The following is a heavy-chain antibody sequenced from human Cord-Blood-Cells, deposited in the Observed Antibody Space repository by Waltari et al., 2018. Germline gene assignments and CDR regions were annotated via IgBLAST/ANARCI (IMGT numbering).Heavy chain of an antibody. CDR3: VGERAGFDY. J-gene: IGHJ4*02. V-gene: IGHV3-30-3*01. Sequence: VQLVGFGGGVVQPGRSMKLPGAVSGFTFISCAMPWVRQAPCKGLEWVAVISYDGSNKYYADSVKGRFTISRDNSKNTLYLQMNSLRAEDTAVYYCVGERAGFDYWGQGTLVTVSS. D-gene: IGHD1-26*01. CDR2: ISYDGSNK. CDR1: GFTFISCA.